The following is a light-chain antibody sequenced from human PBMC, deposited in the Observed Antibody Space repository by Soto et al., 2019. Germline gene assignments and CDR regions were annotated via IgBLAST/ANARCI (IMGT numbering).Light chain of an antibody. V-gene: IGKV3-11*01. Sequence: EIVLTQSPATLSLSPGQRATLSCRASQSIDSYLAWYQQKPGQAPRLLIYDISDRATGIPGRFSGSGSGTDFTLTISSLEPEDFAIYYCQQRRNWPPEVTFGQGTRLEMK. CDR3: QQRRNWPPEVT. CDR1: QSIDSY. J-gene: IGKJ5*01. CDR2: DIS.